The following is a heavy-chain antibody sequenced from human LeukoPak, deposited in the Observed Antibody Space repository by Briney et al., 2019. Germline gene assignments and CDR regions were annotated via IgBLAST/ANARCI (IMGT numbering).Heavy chain of an antibody. CDR2: IYYSGST. Sequence: PSETLSLTCTVSGGSISSYYWSWIRQPPGRGLQWIGYIYYSGSTNYNPSLKSRVTMSVDTSKNQFSLKLSSVTAADTAVYYCARDGVRHCSSTSCYTSPALHWYFDLWGRGTLVTVSS. CDR3: ARDGVRHCSSTSCYTSPALHWYFDL. D-gene: IGHD2-2*02. V-gene: IGHV4-59*12. J-gene: IGHJ2*01. CDR1: GGSISSYY.